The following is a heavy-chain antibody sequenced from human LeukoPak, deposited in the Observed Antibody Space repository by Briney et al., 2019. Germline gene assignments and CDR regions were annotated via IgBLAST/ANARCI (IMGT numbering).Heavy chain of an antibody. Sequence: PGGSLRLSCAASGFTFSSYGMHWVRQAPGKGLEWVAVISYDGSNKYYADSVKGRFTISRDNSKNTLYLQMSSLRAEDTAVYYCARDISGYCTGGTCHPDYWGQGTLVTVSS. J-gene: IGHJ4*02. CDR3: ARDISGYCTGGTCHPDY. D-gene: IGHD2-8*02. V-gene: IGHV3-30*03. CDR1: GFTFSSYG. CDR2: ISYDGSNK.